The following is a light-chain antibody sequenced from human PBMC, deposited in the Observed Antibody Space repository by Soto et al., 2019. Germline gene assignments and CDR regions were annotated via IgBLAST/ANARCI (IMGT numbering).Light chain of an antibody. Sequence: EIVLTQSPGTLSLSAGERATLSCRASQSVNRNYFAWYQQKPGQAPRLLIYAASSRATGIPDRFSGSGSGTDFTLTINRLEPEDFAVYYCQQFGNSPQTFGQGTKVEI. V-gene: IGKV3-20*01. J-gene: IGKJ1*01. CDR2: AAS. CDR1: QSVNRNY. CDR3: QQFGNSPQT.